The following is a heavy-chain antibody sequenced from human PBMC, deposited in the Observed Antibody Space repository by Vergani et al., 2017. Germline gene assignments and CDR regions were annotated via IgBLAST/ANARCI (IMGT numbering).Heavy chain of an antibody. CDR3: AKSSGWYNYFDY. J-gene: IGHJ4*02. CDR2: ISGSGGST. CDR1: GFTFSSYA. D-gene: IGHD6-19*01. V-gene: IGHV3-23*04. Sequence: VQLVESGGGVVQPGRSLRLSCAASGFTFSSYAMSWVRQAPGKGLEWVSAISGSGGSTYYADSVKGRFTISRDNSKNTLYLQMNSLRAEDTAVYYCAKSSGWYNYFDYWGQGTLVTVSS.